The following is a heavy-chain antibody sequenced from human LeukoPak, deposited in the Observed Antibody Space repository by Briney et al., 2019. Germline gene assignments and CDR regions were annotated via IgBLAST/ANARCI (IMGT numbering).Heavy chain of an antibody. V-gene: IGHV1-3*03. CDR2: INTGNGNT. CDR1: GYTFTNYA. Sequence: ASVKVSCKASGYTFTNYAMHWVRQAPGQRLEWMGWINTGNGNTKYSQEFQGRVTMTRDTSTSTVYMELSSLRSEDTAVYYCARGETQGPYYYDSSGYHPPDYWGQGTLVTVSS. J-gene: IGHJ4*02. D-gene: IGHD3-22*01. CDR3: ARGETQGPYYYDSSGYHPPDY.